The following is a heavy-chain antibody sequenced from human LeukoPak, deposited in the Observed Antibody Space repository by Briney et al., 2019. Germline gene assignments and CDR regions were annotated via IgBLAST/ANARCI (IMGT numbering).Heavy chain of an antibody. D-gene: IGHD3-22*01. Sequence: PSETLSLTCAVYGGSFSGYYWSWIRQPPGKGLEWIGEINHSGSTNYNPSLKSRVTISVDTSKNQFSLKLSSVTAADTAVYYCASSRGDSSGAFDIWGQGTMVTVSS. V-gene: IGHV4-34*01. CDR3: ASSRGDSSGAFDI. J-gene: IGHJ3*02. CDR2: INHSGST. CDR1: GGSFSGYY.